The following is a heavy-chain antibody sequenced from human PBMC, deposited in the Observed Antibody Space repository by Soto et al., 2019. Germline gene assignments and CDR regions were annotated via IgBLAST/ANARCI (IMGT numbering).Heavy chain of an antibody. D-gene: IGHD3-9*01. CDR2: IIPVFGTA. V-gene: IGHV1-69*12. J-gene: IGHJ6*02. CDR1: GGSLSNYG. CDR3: ARGDATKIVVTTYYAMDV. Sequence: QVQLVQSAAEVKKPGSSVKVSCKASGGSLSNYGISWVRQAPGQGLEWMAGIIPVFGTANYAQKFQGRVTITADESTSIVYMDVTSLRSEDTAVYYCARGDATKIVVTTYYAMDVWGQGTSVTVSS.